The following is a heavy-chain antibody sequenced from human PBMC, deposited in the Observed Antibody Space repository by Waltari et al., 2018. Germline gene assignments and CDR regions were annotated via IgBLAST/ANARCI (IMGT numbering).Heavy chain of an antibody. V-gene: IGHV3-74*01. D-gene: IGHD5-18*01. CDR3: ARKGGRGYPYGPFYYDY. CDR2: INIDGGYC. Sequence: EVQLVESGGGLVQPGGSLRLSCAASGFSFGDYWMHWVRQAPGKGLEVVSRINIDGGYCSYTDSVKGRFTISRDNAKNTVFLQLNSVRAEDTAVYYCARKGGRGYPYGPFYYDYWGQGTLVTVSS. J-gene: IGHJ4*02. CDR1: GFSFGDYW.